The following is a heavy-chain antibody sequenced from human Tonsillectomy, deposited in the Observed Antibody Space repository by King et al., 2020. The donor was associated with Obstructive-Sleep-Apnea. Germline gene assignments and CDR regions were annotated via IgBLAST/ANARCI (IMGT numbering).Heavy chain of an antibody. D-gene: IGHD2-2*01. Sequence: VQLVESGGGVVQPGRSLRLSCAASGFTFSTYGMHWVRQAPGKGLEWVAVISYHGSNKYYADPVKGRFTISRDNSKNTLYLQMNSLRAEDTAVYYCAKDQSEVVHPRAMDYWGQGTLVTVSS. CDR2: ISYHGSNK. V-gene: IGHV3-30*18. CDR3: AKDQSEVVHPRAMDY. CDR1: GFTFSTYG. J-gene: IGHJ4*02.